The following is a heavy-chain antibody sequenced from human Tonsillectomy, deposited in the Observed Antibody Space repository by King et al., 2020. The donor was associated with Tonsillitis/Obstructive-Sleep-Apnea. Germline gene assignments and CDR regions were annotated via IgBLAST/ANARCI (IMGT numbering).Heavy chain of an antibody. D-gene: IGHD3-22*01. J-gene: IGHJ4*02. CDR1: GFTFSSYA. CDR3: AKMSTYYYVSSGSLDY. V-gene: IGHV3-23*04. CDR2: ISGSGGST. Sequence: QLVQSGGGLVQPGGSLRLSCAASGFTFSSYAMSWVRQAPGKGLEWVSAISGSGGSTYYADSVKGRFTISRDNSKNTLYLQMNSLSAEDTAVYYCAKMSTYYYVSSGSLDYWGQGTLVTVSS.